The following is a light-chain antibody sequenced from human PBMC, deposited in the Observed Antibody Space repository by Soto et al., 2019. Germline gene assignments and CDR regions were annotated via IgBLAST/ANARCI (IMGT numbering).Light chain of an antibody. CDR3: QQYNNWPHT. CDR2: GVS. Sequence: EIVMTQSPATLSVSTGERATLSCRASQSVSSKLAWFQQKPGQAPSLLIYGVSTRATGVPVRFSGSRSGTEFTLTVNSLQSEDFAVYYWQQYNNWPHTFGQGTKVDIK. J-gene: IGKJ2*01. V-gene: IGKV3-15*01. CDR1: QSVSSK.